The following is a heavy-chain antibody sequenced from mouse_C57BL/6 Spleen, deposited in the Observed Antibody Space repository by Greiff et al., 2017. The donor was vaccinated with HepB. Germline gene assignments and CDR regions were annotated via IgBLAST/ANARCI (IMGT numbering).Heavy chain of an antibody. CDR2: ISSGGDYI. Sequence: DVQLVESGEGLVKPGGSLKLSCAASGFTFSSYAMSWVRQTPEKRLEWVAYISSGGDYIYYADTVKGRFTISRDNARNTLYLQMSSLKSEDTAMYYCTREGEDYDPFDYWGQGTTLTVSS. D-gene: IGHD2-4*01. CDR3: TREGEDYDPFDY. J-gene: IGHJ2*01. CDR1: GFTFSSYA. V-gene: IGHV5-9-1*02.